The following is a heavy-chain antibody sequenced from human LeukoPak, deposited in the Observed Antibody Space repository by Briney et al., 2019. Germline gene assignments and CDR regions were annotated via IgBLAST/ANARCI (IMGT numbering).Heavy chain of an antibody. Sequence: GALVKVSCKASGFTFTSSAMQWVRQARGQRLEWIGWIVVGSGNTNYAQKFQERVTITRDMSTSTAYMELSSLRSEDTAVYYCAAEGGGGTFDIWGQGTMVTVSS. V-gene: IGHV1-58*02. D-gene: IGHD4-23*01. CDR2: IVVGSGNT. J-gene: IGHJ3*02. CDR3: AAEGGGGTFDI. CDR1: GFTFTSSA.